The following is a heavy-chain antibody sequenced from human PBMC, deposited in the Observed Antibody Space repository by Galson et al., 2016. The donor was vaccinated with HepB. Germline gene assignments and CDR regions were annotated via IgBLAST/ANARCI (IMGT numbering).Heavy chain of an antibody. Sequence: SLRLSCAASGFASRNYGMHWVRQAPGKGLEWVAADSMDGRRKFYADSVRGRFTISRDNSNNMLFLQMDSLRPDDTAVYYCAKRHEYCPPVGCSVDYWGQGTLVSVSS. J-gene: IGHJ4*02. V-gene: IGHV3-30*18. CDR1: GFASRNYG. CDR3: AKRHEYCPPVGCSVDY. D-gene: IGHD2/OR15-2a*01. CDR2: DSMDGRRK.